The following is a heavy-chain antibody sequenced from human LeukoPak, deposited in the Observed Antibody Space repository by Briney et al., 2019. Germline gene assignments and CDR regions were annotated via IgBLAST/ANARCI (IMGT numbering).Heavy chain of an antibody. Sequence: GRSLRLSCAASGFTFSSYAMHWVRQAPGKGLEWVAVISYDGSNKYYADSVKGRFTISRDNSKNTLYLQMNSLRAEDTAVYYCARDSWFGELEEGDYWGQGTLVTVSS. D-gene: IGHD3-10*01. CDR2: ISYDGSNK. CDR3: ARDSWFGELEEGDY. V-gene: IGHV3-30-3*01. CDR1: GFTFSSYA. J-gene: IGHJ4*02.